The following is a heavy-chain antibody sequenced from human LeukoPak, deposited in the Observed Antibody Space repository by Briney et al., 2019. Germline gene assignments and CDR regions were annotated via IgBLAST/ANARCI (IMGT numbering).Heavy chain of an antibody. CDR3: VRGQGTPYYFDY. D-gene: IGHD3-10*01. CDR2: ISGSGGNT. J-gene: IGHJ4*02. Sequence: QPGGSLRLSCAASGFTFSTYGMTWGRPAPGKGLEWVSGISGSGGNTYYADSVRGRFTISRDNSKNTLYVQMNSLRAEDTAVYYCVRGQGTPYYFDYWGQGTLGTVSS. CDR1: GFTFSTYG. V-gene: IGHV3-23*01.